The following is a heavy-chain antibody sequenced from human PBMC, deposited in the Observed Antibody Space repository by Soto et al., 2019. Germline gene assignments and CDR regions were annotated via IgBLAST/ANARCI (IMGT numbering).Heavy chain of an antibody. D-gene: IGHD3-16*01. V-gene: IGHV1-18*01. J-gene: IGHJ6*02. CDR3: VMVDNYVTPTPQDV. CDR1: GYIFVNYG. CDR2: ISHYTGNT. Sequence: QVQLVQSGDEVKKPGASVKVSCKASGYIFVNYGIAWVRQAPGQGLEWMGWISHYTGNTHSATKVQGRLTMTTDTSTSTAYMDLGSLTSDDTAVYYCVMVDNYVTPTPQDVGGQGTTVTVSS.